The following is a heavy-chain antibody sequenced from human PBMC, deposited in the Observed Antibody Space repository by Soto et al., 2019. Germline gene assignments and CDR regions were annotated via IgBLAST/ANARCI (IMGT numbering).Heavy chain of an antibody. Sequence: QMQLVQSGPEVKKPGTSVKVSCKASGFTFTSSAVQWVRQARGQRLEWIGWIVVGSGNTNYAQKFQERVTITRDMSTSPAYMELSSLRSEDTAVYYCAATPGYDHNWFDPWGEATLVTVSS. J-gene: IGHJ5*02. D-gene: IGHD5-12*01. CDR1: GFTFTSSA. CDR2: IVVGSGNT. CDR3: AATPGYDHNWFDP. V-gene: IGHV1-58*01.